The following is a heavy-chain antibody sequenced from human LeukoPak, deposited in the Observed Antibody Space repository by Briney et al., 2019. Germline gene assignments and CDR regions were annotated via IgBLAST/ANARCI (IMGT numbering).Heavy chain of an antibody. CDR2: IYFSGAT. Sequence: SETLSLTCTVSGGSISSGGDYWNWIRQHPGKGLEWIGYIYFSGATYYNPSLKSRLTLPVDTSKSQFSLKLSSVTAADTAVYYCARAMIGGDAFDIWGQGTMVTVSS. CDR1: GGSISSGGDY. J-gene: IGHJ3*02. D-gene: IGHD3-10*02. CDR3: ARAMIGGDAFDI. V-gene: IGHV4-31*03.